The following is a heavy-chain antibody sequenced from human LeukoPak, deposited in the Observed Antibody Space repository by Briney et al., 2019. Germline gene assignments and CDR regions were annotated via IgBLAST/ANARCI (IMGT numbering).Heavy chain of an antibody. Sequence: GGPLRLSCAASGFTFSSYNINWVRQAPGKGLEWVSYISISSNTVSYADSVKGRFTISRDNAKNSLYLQMNSLRAEDTAVYYCARCDSSGWYAFDCWGQGTLVTVSS. CDR1: GFTFSSYN. D-gene: IGHD6-19*01. CDR3: ARCDSSGWYAFDC. V-gene: IGHV3-48*04. CDR2: ISISSNTV. J-gene: IGHJ4*02.